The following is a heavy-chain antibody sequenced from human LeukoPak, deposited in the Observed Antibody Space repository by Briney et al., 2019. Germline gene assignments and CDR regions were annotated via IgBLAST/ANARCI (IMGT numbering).Heavy chain of an antibody. CDR2: IDHSGST. D-gene: IGHD4-23*01. CDR1: GGSFSGYY. CDR3: ARGGYGGNSVWFDP. J-gene: IGHJ5*02. V-gene: IGHV4-34*01. Sequence: PSETLSLTCAVYGGSFSGYYWSWIRQPSGKGLEWIGEIDHSGSTNYNPSLKSRVAISVDTSKNQFSLKLSSVTAADTAVYYCARGGYGGNSVWFDPWGQGTLVTVSS.